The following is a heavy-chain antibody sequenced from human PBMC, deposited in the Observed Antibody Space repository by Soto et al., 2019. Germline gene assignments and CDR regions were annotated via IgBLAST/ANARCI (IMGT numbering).Heavy chain of an antibody. Sequence: QVQLQESGPGLVKPSQTLSLTCTVSGGSIRSTRYYWSWIRQHPGKGLEWLAYIYHSGSTYYNPSLKSRVARSVDTSSNQFSLSLSSVTAADTPVYYCARVTSEDRITISGVVIGTLDVCGQGTTVTVSS. CDR3: ARVTSEDRITISGVVIGTLDV. J-gene: IGHJ6*02. CDR2: IYHSGST. CDR1: GGSIRSTRYY. D-gene: IGHD3-3*01. V-gene: IGHV4-31*03.